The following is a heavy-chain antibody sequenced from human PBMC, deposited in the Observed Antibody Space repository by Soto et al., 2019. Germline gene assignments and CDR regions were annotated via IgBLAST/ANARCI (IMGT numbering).Heavy chain of an antibody. CDR3: ARPTDPKVAYGAFDF. D-gene: IGHD5-12*01. CDR1: GFTFSTYS. J-gene: IGHJ4*02. V-gene: IGHV3-30-3*01. Sequence: ESGGGVVQPGRSLRLSCAASGFTFSTYSMHWVRQAPGKGLEWVALISYDGSNKYYADSVRGRFTISRDNSKNTLYLQVSSLRAEDAAVYYCARPTDPKVAYGAFDFWGQGTLVTVSS. CDR2: ISYDGSNK.